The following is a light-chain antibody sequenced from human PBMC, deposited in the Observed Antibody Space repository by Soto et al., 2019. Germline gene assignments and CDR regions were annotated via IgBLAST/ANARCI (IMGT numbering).Light chain of an antibody. Sequence: VWTQSPGTLSFSPGEIATLSCRASQSVNNNYLAWYQQKPGQSPRLLIYGASIRATAIPGRFSGSGSGTNFTLDISRLGPEDSSVYYCQQHSRSIPVGGGTKVDIK. CDR1: QSVNNNY. V-gene: IGKV3-20*01. CDR2: GAS. J-gene: IGKJ4*01. CDR3: QQHSRSIP.